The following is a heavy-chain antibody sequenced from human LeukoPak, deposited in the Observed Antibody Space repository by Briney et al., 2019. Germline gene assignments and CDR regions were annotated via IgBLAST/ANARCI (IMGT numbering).Heavy chain of an antibody. V-gene: IGHV3-21*04. CDR1: GFTFSTYS. D-gene: IGHD5-18*01. J-gene: IGHJ4*02. Sequence: GGSLRLSCAASGFTFSTYSMYWVRQAPGKGLEWVSGITSSSYITYADSVKGRFTISRDNSKNTLYLQMNSLRAEDTAVYYCAKGAIYSYGQGYYFDYWGQGTLVTVSS. CDR2: ITSSSYI. CDR3: AKGAIYSYGQGYYFDY.